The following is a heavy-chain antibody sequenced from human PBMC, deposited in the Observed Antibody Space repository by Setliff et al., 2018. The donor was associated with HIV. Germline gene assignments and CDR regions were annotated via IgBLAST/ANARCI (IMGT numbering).Heavy chain of an antibody. V-gene: IGHV4-39*07. J-gene: IGHJ6*03. Sequence: SETLSLTCSVSGGSISSSYYYWGWIRQPPGKGLEWIGAIYYSGTTYYNSTLRSRVTISVDTSKNQFSLRLSSVTAADTAVYYCAREGFYNSYYYYMDVWGIGTTVTVSS. D-gene: IGHD2-2*02. CDR3: AREGFYNSYYYYMDV. CDR2: IYYSGTT. CDR1: GGSISSSYYY.